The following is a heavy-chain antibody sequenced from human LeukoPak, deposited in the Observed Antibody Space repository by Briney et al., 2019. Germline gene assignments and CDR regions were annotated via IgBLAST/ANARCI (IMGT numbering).Heavy chain of an antibody. V-gene: IGHV3-53*01. J-gene: IGHJ4*02. CDR2: IYSGGST. CDR3: AKDAGMNNWNYDYFDY. CDR1: GFTVSSNY. Sequence: GGFLRLSCAASGFTVSSNYMSWVRQAPGKGLEWVSVIYSGGSTYYADSVKGRFTISRDNSKNTLYLQMNSLRAEDTAVYYCAKDAGMNNWNYDYFDYWGQGTLVTVSS. D-gene: IGHD1-7*01.